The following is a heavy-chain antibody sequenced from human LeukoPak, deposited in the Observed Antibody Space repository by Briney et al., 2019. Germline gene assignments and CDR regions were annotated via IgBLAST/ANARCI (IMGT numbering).Heavy chain of an antibody. J-gene: IGHJ4*02. Sequence: SVKVSCKASGGTFSSYAISWVRQAPGQGLEWMGGIIPIFGTANYAQKFQGRVMITADESTSTAYMELSSLRSEDTAVYYCASYTAMVWEGFDYWGQGTLVTVSS. CDR1: GGTFSSYA. CDR3: ASYTAMVWEGFDY. CDR2: IIPIFGTA. V-gene: IGHV1-69*13. D-gene: IGHD5-18*01.